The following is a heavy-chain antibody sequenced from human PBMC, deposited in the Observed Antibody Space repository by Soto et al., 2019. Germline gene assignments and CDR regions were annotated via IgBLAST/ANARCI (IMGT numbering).Heavy chain of an antibody. J-gene: IGHJ5*02. CDR3: AKDGETFAIFGVVIGNWFDP. Sequence: GGSLRLSCAASGFTFSSYAMSWVRQAPGKGLEWVSAISGSGGSTYYADSVKGRFTISRDNSKNTLYLQMNSLRAEDTAVYYCAKDGETFAIFGVVIGNWFDPWGQGTLVTVSS. CDR1: GFTFSSYA. CDR2: ISGSGGST. V-gene: IGHV3-23*01. D-gene: IGHD3-3*01.